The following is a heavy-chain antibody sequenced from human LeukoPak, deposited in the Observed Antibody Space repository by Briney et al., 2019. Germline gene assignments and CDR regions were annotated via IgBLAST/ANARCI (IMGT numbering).Heavy chain of an antibody. CDR2: IRYDGSNK. CDR1: GFTLSNYG. D-gene: IGHD3-10*01. J-gene: IGHJ4*02. Sequence: GGSLRLSCAATGFTLSNYGMHWVRQAPGKGLAWVAFIRYDGSNKYYAHTVKGRFTISRDNSKNTLYLQMNSLRAEDTAVYYCAKDFGVATMVRGVIYWGQGTLVTVSS. CDR3: AKDFGVATMVRGVIY. V-gene: IGHV3-30*02.